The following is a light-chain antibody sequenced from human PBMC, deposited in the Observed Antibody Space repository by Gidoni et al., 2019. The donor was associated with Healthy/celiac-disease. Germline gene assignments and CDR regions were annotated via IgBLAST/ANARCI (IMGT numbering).Light chain of an antibody. CDR1: QGISSY. J-gene: IGKJ2*01. Sequence: AIRMTQSPSSFSASTGDRVTITSRASQGISSYLAWYQQKPGKAPKLLIYAASTLQSGVPSRFSGSGSGTDFTLTISCLQSEDFATYYCQQYYSYPQYTFGQGTKLEIK. V-gene: IGKV1-8*01. CDR3: QQYYSYPQYT. CDR2: AAS.